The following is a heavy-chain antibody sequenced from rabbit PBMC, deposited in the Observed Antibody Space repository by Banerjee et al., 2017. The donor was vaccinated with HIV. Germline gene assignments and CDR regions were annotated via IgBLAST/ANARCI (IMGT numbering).Heavy chain of an antibody. D-gene: IGHD6-1*01. V-gene: IGHV1S45*01. Sequence: QEQLEESGGDLVKPEGSLTLTCTAYGFSFSGSYWPCWVRQAPGRGLEWIACIHGEVSEATYYGNWAKGRFTISKTSSTTVTLQMPSLTAADTATYFCARTFSSAYDLWGQGTLVTVS. CDR2: IHGEVSEAT. CDR3: ARTFSSAYDL. CDR1: GFSFSGSYW. J-gene: IGHJ4*01.